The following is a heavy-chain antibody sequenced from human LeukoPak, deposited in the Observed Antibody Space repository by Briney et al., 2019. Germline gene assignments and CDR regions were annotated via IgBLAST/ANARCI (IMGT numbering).Heavy chain of an antibody. D-gene: IGHD2-2*01. CDR1: GYSISSGYY. J-gene: IGHJ5*02. CDR2: IYHSGST. CDR3: ARGYCSSTSCYDPWFDP. V-gene: IGHV4-38-2*02. Sequence: SETLSLTCTVSGYSISSGYYWGWIRQPPGKGLEWIGSIYHSGSTNYNPSLKSRVTMSVDTSKNQFSLKLSSVTAADTAVYYCARGYCSSTSCYDPWFDPWGQGTLVTVSS.